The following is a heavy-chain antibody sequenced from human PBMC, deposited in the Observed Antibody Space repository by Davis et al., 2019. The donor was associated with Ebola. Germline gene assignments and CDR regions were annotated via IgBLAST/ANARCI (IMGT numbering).Heavy chain of an antibody. D-gene: IGHD3-10*01. CDR1: GNTINTYT. CDR3: ARGRVSIWFGESPGEDY. CDR2: IIPIFGTT. V-gene: IGHV1-69*06. J-gene: IGHJ4*02. Sequence: SVKVSCKASGNTINTYTIDWVRQAPGQGLEWMGGIIPIFGTTNYAQKFRGRVMITADKSTRIAYMELSSLGSEDTAVYYCARGRVSIWFGESPGEDYWGQGTLVTVSS.